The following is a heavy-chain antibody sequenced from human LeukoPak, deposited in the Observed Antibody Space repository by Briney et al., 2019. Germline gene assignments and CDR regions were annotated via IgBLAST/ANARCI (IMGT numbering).Heavy chain of an antibody. J-gene: IGHJ3*01. CDR3: ARDHPYSSGWYGRVEALDL. Sequence: ASVKVSCKASGFIFTGYYMHWVRQAPGQGLEWMGCINADSGGTNYAQKFQGRVTMTRDTSISTAYMDLSRLRSDDTAVYYCARDHPYSSGWYGRVEALDLWGQGTTVTVSS. D-gene: IGHD6-19*01. CDR1: GFIFTGYY. CDR2: INADSGGT. V-gene: IGHV1-2*02.